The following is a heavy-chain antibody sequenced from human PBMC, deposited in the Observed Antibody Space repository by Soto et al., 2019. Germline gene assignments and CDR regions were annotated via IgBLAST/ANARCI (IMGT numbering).Heavy chain of an antibody. Sequence: ASVKDSCKASGYTFTDYYMHWVRQAPGQGLEWMGWINPNSGGTNYAQKFQGRVTMTRDTSISTAYMELNRLRSDDTAVYYCARDQSPSSGWPGMDVWGQGTTVTVSS. D-gene: IGHD6-19*01. CDR2: INPNSGGT. CDR1: GYTFTDYY. J-gene: IGHJ6*02. CDR3: ARDQSPSSGWPGMDV. V-gene: IGHV1-2*02.